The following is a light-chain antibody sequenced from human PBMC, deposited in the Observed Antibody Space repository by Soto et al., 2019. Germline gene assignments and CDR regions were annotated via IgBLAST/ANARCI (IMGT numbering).Light chain of an antibody. J-gene: IGKJ5*01. CDR1: QSVFSS. V-gene: IGKV3-20*01. CDR2: GAS. CDR3: QQYRSSPIT. Sequence: EVVLTQSPGTPSLSPGERATLSCRASQSVFSSLACYQQKPGQAPRLLIYGASSRATGIPDRFSGSGSGTDFTLTISRLEPEDFAVYYRQQYRSSPITFGQGTRLEIK.